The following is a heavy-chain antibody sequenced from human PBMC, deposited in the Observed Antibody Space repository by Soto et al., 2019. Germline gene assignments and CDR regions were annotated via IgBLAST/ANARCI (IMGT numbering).Heavy chain of an antibody. D-gene: IGHD2-8*01. CDR2: IIPIFDTP. Sequence: QVQLVQSGAEVKKPGSSVKVSCKASGGTFKNYAIRWVRQAPGQGLEWMGGIIPIFDTPDYAQKFQGGVTLTADKSRTIVYMELSSLRSDDTDVYYCARGPSRRDGYNTNWGQGTLVTVSS. J-gene: IGHJ4*02. V-gene: IGHV1-69*06. CDR3: ARGPSRRDGYNTN. CDR1: GGTFKNYA.